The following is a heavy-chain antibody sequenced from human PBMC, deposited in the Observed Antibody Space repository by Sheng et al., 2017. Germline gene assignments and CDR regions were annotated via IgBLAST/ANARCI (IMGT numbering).Heavy chain of an antibody. J-gene: IGHJ6*02. D-gene: IGHD2-21*02. CDR1: NFTFSNYW. CDR3: GRAMGPLCGGDCPYGIDV. Sequence: EAQLVESGGRLVQPGGSLRVSCGASNFTFSNYWMHWVRQAPGKGLVWVARIKYDGRATNYADPVKGRFTISRDNAKSTLYLQMDSLRVDDTAVYYCGRAMGPLCGGDCPYGIDVWGQGTTVT. V-gene: IGHV3-74*01. CDR2: IKYDGRAT.